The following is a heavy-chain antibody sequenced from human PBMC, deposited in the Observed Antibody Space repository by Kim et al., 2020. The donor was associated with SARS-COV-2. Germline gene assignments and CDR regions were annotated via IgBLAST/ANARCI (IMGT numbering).Heavy chain of an antibody. CDR3: ARSGLRFLEWLPNNWFDP. CDR1: GYSFTSYW. J-gene: IGHJ5*02. D-gene: IGHD3-3*01. V-gene: IGHV5-51*01. CDR2: IYPGDSDT. Sequence: GESLKISCKGSGYSFTSYWIGWVRQMPGKGLEWMGIIYPGDSDTRYSPSFQGQVTISADKSINTAYLQWSSLKASDTAMYYCARSGLRFLEWLPNNWFDPWGQGTLVTVSS.